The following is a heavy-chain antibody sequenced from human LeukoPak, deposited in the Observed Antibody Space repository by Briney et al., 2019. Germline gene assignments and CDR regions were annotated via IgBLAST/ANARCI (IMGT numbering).Heavy chain of an antibody. J-gene: IGHJ3*02. CDR2: INSDGSST. V-gene: IGHV3-74*01. Sequence: GGSLRLSCAASGFTFSSYWMHWVRQAPGKGLVWVSRINSDGSSTSYADSVKGRFTISRDNAKNSLYLQMNSLRAEDTALYYCAKDTRLVIRKGAFDIWGQGTMVTVSS. CDR1: GFTFSSYW. CDR3: AKDTRLVIRKGAFDI. D-gene: IGHD3-9*01.